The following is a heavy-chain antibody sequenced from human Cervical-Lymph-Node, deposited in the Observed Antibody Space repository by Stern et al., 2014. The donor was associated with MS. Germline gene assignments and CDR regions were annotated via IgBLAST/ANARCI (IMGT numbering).Heavy chain of an antibody. Sequence: EVQLVESGGGLVQPGRSLRLSCAASGFTFDDYAMHWVRQAPGKGLEWVSGISWNSGSIGYADSVKGRFTISRDNAKNSLYLQMNSLRAEDTALYYCAKGEIGSYYGMDVWGQGTTVTVSS. CDR3: AKGEIGSYYGMDV. CDR1: GFTFDDYA. CDR2: ISWNSGSI. J-gene: IGHJ6*02. V-gene: IGHV3-9*01. D-gene: IGHD2/OR15-2a*01.